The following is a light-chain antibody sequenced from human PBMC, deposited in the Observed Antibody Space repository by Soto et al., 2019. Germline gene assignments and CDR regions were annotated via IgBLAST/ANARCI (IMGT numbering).Light chain of an antibody. V-gene: IGLV1-40*01. CDR2: GNS. CDR1: SSNIGAGYD. CDR3: QSYYSSLSVV. Sequence: QPVLTQPPSVSVAPGQRVTLSCTGSSSNIGAGYDVHWYQQLPGTAPQLLIYGNSNRPSGVPDRFSGSKSGTYAALAITGVEADDEAAYYCQSYYSSLSVVFGGGTKLTVL. J-gene: IGLJ2*01.